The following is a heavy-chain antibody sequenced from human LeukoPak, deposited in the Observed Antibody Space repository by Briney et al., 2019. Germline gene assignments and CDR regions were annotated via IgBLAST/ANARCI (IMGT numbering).Heavy chain of an antibody. V-gene: IGHV3-30*18. CDR1: GFTFSSYG. D-gene: IGHD2-15*01. J-gene: IGHJ6*02. CDR2: ISYDGSNK. Sequence: EGSLRLSCAASGFTFSSYGMHWVRQAPGKGLEWVAVISYDGSNKYYADSVKGRFTISRDNSKNTLYLQMNSLRAEDTAVYYCAKDLGYCSGGSCPEYYYYYYGMDVWGQGTTVTVSS. CDR3: AKDLGYCSGGSCPEYYYYYYGMDV.